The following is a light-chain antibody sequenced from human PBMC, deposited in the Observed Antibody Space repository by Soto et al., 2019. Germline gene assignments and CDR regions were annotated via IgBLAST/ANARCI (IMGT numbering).Light chain of an antibody. CDR1: SSDVGAYDF. CDR2: EVS. J-gene: IGLJ1*01. V-gene: IGLV2-14*01. CDR3: SSNTSSKTRV. Sequence: QSVLTQPASVSGSPGQSIAISCTGTSSDVGAYDFVSWYQQHPDKAPKLLIYEVSNRPSGVSVRFSGSRSVNTATLTFSGLKAEVDADYYCSSNTSSKTRVFGSGTKVTV.